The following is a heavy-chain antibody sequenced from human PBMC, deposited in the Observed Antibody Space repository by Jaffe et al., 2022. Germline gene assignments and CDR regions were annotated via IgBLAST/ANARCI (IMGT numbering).Heavy chain of an antibody. CDR2: IIPIFGTA. CDR1: GGTFSSYA. CDR3: ARGPTYNTVTTFKHFDY. D-gene: IGHD4-17*01. J-gene: IGHJ4*02. Sequence: QVQLVQSGAEVKKPGSSVKVSCKASGGTFSSYAISWVRQAPGQGLEWMGGIIPIFGTANYAQKFQGRVTITADESTSTAYMELSSLRSEDTAVYYCARGPTYNTVTTFKHFDYWGQGTLVTVSS. V-gene: IGHV1-69*01.